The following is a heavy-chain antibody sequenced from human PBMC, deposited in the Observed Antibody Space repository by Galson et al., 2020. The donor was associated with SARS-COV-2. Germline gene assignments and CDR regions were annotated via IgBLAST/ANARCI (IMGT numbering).Heavy chain of an antibody. V-gene: IGHV4-39*07. Sequence: SETLSLTCTVSGGSISSSSYYWGWIRQPPGKGLEWIGSIYYSGSTYYNPSLKSRVTISVDTSKNQFSLKLSSVTAADTAVYYCARDTIVVVVAATREYYYYYYGMDVWGQGTTVTVSS. CDR1: GGSISSSSYY. CDR2: IYYSGST. J-gene: IGHJ6*02. CDR3: ARDTIVVVVAATREYYYYYYGMDV. D-gene: IGHD2-15*01.